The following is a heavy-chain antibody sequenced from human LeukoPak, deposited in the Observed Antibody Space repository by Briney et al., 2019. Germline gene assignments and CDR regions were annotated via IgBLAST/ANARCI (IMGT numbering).Heavy chain of an antibody. V-gene: IGHV4-39*01. CDR2: IYYSGST. CDR3: ARPSFSGWSYFDY. Sequence: SETLSLTCTVSGDSISSSSYYWGWIRQPPGKGLEWIGSIYYSGSTYYNPSLKSRVTISVDTSKNQFSLKLSSVTAADTAVYYCARPSFSGWSYFDYWGQGTLVTVSS. J-gene: IGHJ4*02. CDR1: GDSISSSSYY. D-gene: IGHD6-19*01.